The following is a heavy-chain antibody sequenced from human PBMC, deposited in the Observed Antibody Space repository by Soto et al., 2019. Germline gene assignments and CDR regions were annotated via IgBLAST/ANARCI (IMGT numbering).Heavy chain of an antibody. CDR2: INPSGGST. J-gene: IGHJ6*02. CDR3: ARAGGYYDFWSGYYRKSDV. D-gene: IGHD3-3*01. CDR1: GYTFTSYY. V-gene: IGHV1-46*01. Sequence: GASVKVSCTASGYTFTSYYMHWVRQAPGQGLEWMGIINPSGGSTSYAQKFQGRVTMTRDTSTSTVYMELSSLRSEDTAVYYCARAGGYYDFWSGYYRKSDVWGQGTTVTVSS.